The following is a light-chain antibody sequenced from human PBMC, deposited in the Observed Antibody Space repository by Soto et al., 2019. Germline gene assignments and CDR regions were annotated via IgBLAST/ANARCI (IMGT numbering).Light chain of an antibody. CDR1: SSDVGGYNY. CDR3: SSYTTSNTRQIV. J-gene: IGLJ1*01. CDR2: DVS. V-gene: IGLV2-14*03. Sequence: THSASMSSTPGKPFTISCPGTSSDVGGYNYVSWYHHQPGKAPKLIIYDVSHRPSGVSNRFSGSKSGNTASLTISGLQPEDEADYYCSSYTTSNTRQIVFGTGTKVTVL.